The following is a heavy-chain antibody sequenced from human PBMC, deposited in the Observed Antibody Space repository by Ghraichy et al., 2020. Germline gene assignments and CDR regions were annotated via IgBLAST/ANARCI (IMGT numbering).Heavy chain of an antibody. J-gene: IGHJ4*02. CDR3: AKHSSGWYYFDY. CDR2: ISGSGGST. Sequence: SCAASGFTFSSYAMSWVRQAPGKGLEWVSAISGSGGSTYYADSVKGRFTISRDNSKNTLYLQMNSLRAEDTAVYYCAKHSSGWYYFDYWGQGTLVTVSS. V-gene: IGHV3-23*01. CDR1: GFTFSSYA. D-gene: IGHD6-19*01.